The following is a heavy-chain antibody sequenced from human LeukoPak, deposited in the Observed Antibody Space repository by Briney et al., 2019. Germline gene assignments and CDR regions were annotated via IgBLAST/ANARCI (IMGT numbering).Heavy chain of an antibody. J-gene: IGHJ4*02. CDR2: ITGSLNSI. Sequence: GGSLRLSCAASGFTFSSYSMNWVRQAPGKGLEWISYITGSLNSIHYADSVKGRFTISRDNAKNSVYLQMNGLRLEDTAVYYCARTGLGLYSFDYWGQGIQVTISS. V-gene: IGHV3-48*01. D-gene: IGHD3/OR15-3a*01. CDR3: ARTGLGLYSFDY. CDR1: GFTFSSYS.